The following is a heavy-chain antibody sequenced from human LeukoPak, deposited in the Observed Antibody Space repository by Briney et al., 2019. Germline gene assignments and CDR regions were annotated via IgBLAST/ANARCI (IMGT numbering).Heavy chain of an antibody. Sequence: GGSLRLSCAASGFTFSSYSMNWVRQTPGKGLEWVSSISSSSSYIYYADSVKGRFTISRDNAKNSLYLQMNSLRAEDTAVYYCARASGSYSDAFDIWGQGTMVTVSS. CDR2: ISSSSSYI. J-gene: IGHJ3*02. D-gene: IGHD1-26*01. CDR1: GFTFSSYS. CDR3: ARASGSYSDAFDI. V-gene: IGHV3-21*01.